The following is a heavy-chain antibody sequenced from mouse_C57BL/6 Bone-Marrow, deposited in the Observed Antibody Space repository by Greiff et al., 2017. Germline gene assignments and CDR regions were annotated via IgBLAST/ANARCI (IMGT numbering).Heavy chain of an antibody. J-gene: IGHJ3*01. CDR2: IYPSDSET. D-gene: IGHD2-3*01. V-gene: IGHV1-61*01. Sequence: QVQLQQPGAELVRPGSSVKLSCKASGYTFTSYWMDWVKQRPGQGLEWIGNIYPSDSETHYNQKFKDKATLTVDKSSSTAYMQLSSLTSEDSAVYYCARFDGYYPWFAYWGQGTLVTVSA. CDR1: GYTFTSYW. CDR3: ARFDGYYPWFAY.